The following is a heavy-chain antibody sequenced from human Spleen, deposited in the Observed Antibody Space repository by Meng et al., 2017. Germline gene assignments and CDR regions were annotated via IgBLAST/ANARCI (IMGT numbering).Heavy chain of an antibody. V-gene: IGHV4-61*01. CDR3: ARGERGSSSFLGQIKYFQH. CDR2: IYYSGRT. J-gene: IGHJ1*01. Sequence: QDHSEGCGPGLVRPPETLAPPRPVSGGPASRSSYYWSWIRQPPGKGLEWIGYIYYSGRTNYNPSLKSRVTISVDTSKKQFSLKLSSVTAADTAVYYCARGERGSSSFLGQIKYFQHWGQGTLVTVSS. CDR1: GGPASRSSYY. D-gene: IGHD6-13*01.